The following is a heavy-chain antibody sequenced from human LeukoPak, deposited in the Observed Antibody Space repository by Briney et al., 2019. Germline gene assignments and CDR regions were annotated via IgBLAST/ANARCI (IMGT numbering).Heavy chain of an antibody. J-gene: IGHJ3*02. CDR3: ARDTLLWFGGDAFDI. Sequence: GGSLRLSCAASGFTFSSYGMHWVRQAPGKGLEWVAVISYDGSNKYYADSVKGRFTISRDNSKNTLYLQMNSLRAEDTAVYYCARDTLLWFGGDAFDIWGQGTMVTVSS. CDR1: GFTFSSYG. V-gene: IGHV3-30*03. CDR2: ISYDGSNK. D-gene: IGHD3-10*01.